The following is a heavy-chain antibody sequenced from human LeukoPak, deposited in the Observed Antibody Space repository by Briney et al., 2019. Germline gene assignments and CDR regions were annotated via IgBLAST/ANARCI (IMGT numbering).Heavy chain of an antibody. CDR1: RFTFSSYE. J-gene: IGHJ4*02. Sequence: GGSLRLSCAASRFTFSSYEIHWVRQAPGKGLEWVGFIRSNLYGGTPEYAASVKGRFTTSRDDSNSIAYLEMDSLKTDETAVYYCTRDQTPYYWGQGTLVTVSS. CDR2: IRSNLYGGTP. CDR3: TRDQTPYY. V-gene: IGHV3-49*04.